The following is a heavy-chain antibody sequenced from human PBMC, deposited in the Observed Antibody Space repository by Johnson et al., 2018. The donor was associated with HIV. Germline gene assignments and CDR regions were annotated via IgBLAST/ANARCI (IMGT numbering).Heavy chain of an antibody. V-gene: IGHV3-23*04. Sequence: MQLVESGGGLVQPGGSLRLSCAASGFTFSSYAMSWVRQAPGKGLAWVSAISGSGGSTYYADSVKGRFPISRGNSKNPLYLQMNSLIAEDTAVYYCAKDRTSGSYSDDAFDIWGQGTMVTVSS. J-gene: IGHJ3*02. CDR1: GFTFSSYA. D-gene: IGHD1-26*01. CDR3: AKDRTSGSYSDDAFDI. CDR2: ISGSGGST.